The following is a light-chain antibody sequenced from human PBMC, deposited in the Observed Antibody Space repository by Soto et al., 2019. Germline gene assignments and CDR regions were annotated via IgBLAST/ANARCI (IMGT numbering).Light chain of an antibody. CDR3: QQYDSFSVWT. CDR1: QGVSNY. Sequence: DIQLTQSPSSLSASVGDRVTITCRASQGVSNYLAWFQQKPGKAPRLLIFDASSLMSGVPSRFSGSGYGTEFTLTINRLQPDDSATYYCQQYDSFSVWTFGQGTKVEIK. V-gene: IGKV1-16*01. CDR2: DAS. J-gene: IGKJ1*01.